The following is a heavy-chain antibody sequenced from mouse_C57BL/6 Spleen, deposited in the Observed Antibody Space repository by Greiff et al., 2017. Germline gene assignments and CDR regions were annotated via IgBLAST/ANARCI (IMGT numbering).Heavy chain of an antibody. CDR3: ARTDGYYEYFDV. V-gene: IGHV1-53*01. CDR2: INPSNGGT. J-gene: IGHJ1*03. CDR1: GYTFTSYW. D-gene: IGHD2-3*01. Sequence: QVQLKQPGTELVKPGASVKLSCKASGYTFTSYWMHWVKQRPGQGLEWIGNINPSNGGTNYNEKFKSKATLTVDKSSSTAYMQRSSLTSEDSAVYYCARTDGYYEYFDVWGTGTTVTVSS.